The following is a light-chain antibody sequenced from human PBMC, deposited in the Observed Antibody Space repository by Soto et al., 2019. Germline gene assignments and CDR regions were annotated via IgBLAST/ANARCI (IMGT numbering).Light chain of an antibody. Sequence: QSVLTQPPSVSAAPGQKVTVSCSGSTSNIGRNYVSWYQQFPGTAPKLLIYDNDKRPSGIPDRFSGSKSGTSASLGITGLQTGDEADYYCGTWDSGLDDVVFGGGTKLT. J-gene: IGLJ3*02. CDR1: TSNIGRNY. V-gene: IGLV1-51*01. CDR3: GTWDSGLDDVV. CDR2: DND.